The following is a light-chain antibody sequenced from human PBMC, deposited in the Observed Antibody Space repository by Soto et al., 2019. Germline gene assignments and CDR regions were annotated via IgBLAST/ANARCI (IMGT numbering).Light chain of an antibody. V-gene: IGKV3-11*01. CDR2: DIS. CDR3: QQRTSWSVT. CDR1: QTVSGF. Sequence: VLTQSPATLYLSPGERATLSCRASQTVSGFLAWYQQRPGQAPRLLIYDISTRATDTPARFSGSGSGTDFTLTISSLQPEDFAVYFCQQRTSWSVTFGQGTRVEVK. J-gene: IGKJ5*01.